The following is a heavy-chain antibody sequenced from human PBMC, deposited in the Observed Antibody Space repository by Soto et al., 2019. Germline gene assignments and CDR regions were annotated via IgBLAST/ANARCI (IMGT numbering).Heavy chain of an antibody. J-gene: IGHJ5*02. CDR1: GFTFSNYW. CDR3: ARILPIEAAAATYGFDP. V-gene: IGHV3-7*03. Sequence: EVQLVESGGGWVQPGGSLRLSCAASGFTFSNYWMSWVRQAPGKGLEWVANIKQDGSQKYYVDSVKGRFTISRDNAKNSLQLEMNSLRAAGTAVYSCARILPIEAAAATYGFDPLGQGTLVTASS. D-gene: IGHD6-13*01. CDR2: IKQDGSQK.